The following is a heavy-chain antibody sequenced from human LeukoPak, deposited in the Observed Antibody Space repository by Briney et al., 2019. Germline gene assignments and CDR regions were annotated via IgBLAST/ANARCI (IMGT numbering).Heavy chain of an antibody. CDR3: ARRFSGSYDY. V-gene: IGHV4-34*01. CDR2: INHSGST. CDR1: GGSFSGCY. D-gene: IGHD1-26*01. Sequence: SETLSLTCAVYGGSFSGCYWSWIRQPPGKGLEWIGEINHSGSTNYNPSLKSRVTISVDTSKNQFSLKLSSVTAADTAVYYCARRFSGSYDYWGQGTLVTVSS. J-gene: IGHJ4*02.